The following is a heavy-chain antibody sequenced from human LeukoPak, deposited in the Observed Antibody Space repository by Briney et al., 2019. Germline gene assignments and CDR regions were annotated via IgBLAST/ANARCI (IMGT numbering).Heavy chain of an antibody. CDR3: AREATDYYGSGSYGWFDP. CDR1: GGSISSGGYS. Sequence: SETLSLTCAVSGGSISSGGYSWSWIRQPPGKGLEWIGYIYHSGSTYYNPSLKSRVTISVDRSKNQFSLKLSSVTAADTAVYYCAREATDYYGSGSYGWFDPWGQGAPVTVSS. V-gene: IGHV4-30-2*01. J-gene: IGHJ5*02. D-gene: IGHD3-10*01. CDR2: IYHSGST.